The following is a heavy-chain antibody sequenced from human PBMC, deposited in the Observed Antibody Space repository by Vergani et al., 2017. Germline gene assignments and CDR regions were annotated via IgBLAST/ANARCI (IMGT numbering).Heavy chain of an antibody. V-gene: IGHV4-59*01. Sequence: QVQLQESGPGLVKPSETLSLTCTVSGAAIKDFYWSWFRQPPGQGLEWIGYVYYTGSTTYNPSLKSRVTISVDTSNNQFSLRMTSLTAADTAIYYCARDRDLYCRSTTSCHNWFYPWGQGSLVTVSS. J-gene: IGHJ5*02. CDR1: GAAIKDFY. CDR3: ARDRDLYCRSTTSCHNWFYP. D-gene: IGHD2/OR15-2a*01. CDR2: VYYTGST.